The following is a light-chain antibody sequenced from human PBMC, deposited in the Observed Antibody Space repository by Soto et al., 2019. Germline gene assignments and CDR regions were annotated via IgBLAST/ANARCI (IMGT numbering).Light chain of an antibody. CDR2: GSY. V-gene: IGKV3-20*01. CDR3: QQYSNWPKT. CDR1: QTVTSNY. J-gene: IGKJ1*01. Sequence: EIVLTQSPGTLSLSPGERATLSCRASQTVTSNYLAWYQQKPDQAPRLLIYGSYRRATGIPDRFSGSGSGTEFTLTISSLQSEDSAVYFCQQYSNWPKTFGQGTKVDIK.